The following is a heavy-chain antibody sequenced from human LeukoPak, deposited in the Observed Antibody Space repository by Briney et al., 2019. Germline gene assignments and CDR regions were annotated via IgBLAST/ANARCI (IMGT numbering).Heavy chain of an antibody. CDR3: ARGGSARGRYSSGWYSYYYGMDV. D-gene: IGHD6-19*01. CDR2: IYYSGST. Sequence: ASETLSLTCTVSGGSISSGDYYWSWIRQPPGKGLQWIGYIYYSGSTNYNPSLKSRVTISVDTSKNQFSLKLSSVTAADTAAYYCARGGSARGRYSSGWYSYYYGMDVWGQGTTVTVSS. J-gene: IGHJ6*02. V-gene: IGHV4-30-4*01. CDR1: GGSISSGDYY.